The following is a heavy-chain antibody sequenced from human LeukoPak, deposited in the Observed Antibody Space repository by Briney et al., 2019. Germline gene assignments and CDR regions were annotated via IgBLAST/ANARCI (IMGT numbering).Heavy chain of an antibody. CDR2: IYYSGST. J-gene: IGHJ4*02. V-gene: IGHV4-59*06. Sequence: SETLSLTCTVSGGSISSYYWSWIRQHPGKGLEWIGYIYYSGSTYYNPSLKSRVTISVDTSKNQFSLKLSSVTAADTAVYYCARRRRRDGYPNWGQGTLVTVSS. CDR3: ARRRRRDGYPN. D-gene: IGHD2-21*01. CDR1: GGSISSYY.